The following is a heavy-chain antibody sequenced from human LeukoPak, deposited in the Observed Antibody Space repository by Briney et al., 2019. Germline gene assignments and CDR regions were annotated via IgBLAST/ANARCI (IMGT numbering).Heavy chain of an antibody. CDR3: AKARYCSSTSCSNFDY. V-gene: IGHV3-30*02. J-gene: IGHJ4*02. CDR2: IRYDGSNK. CDR1: GFTFSSYG. D-gene: IGHD2-2*01. Sequence: GGSLRLSCAASGFTFSSYGMHWVRQAPGKGLEWVAFIRYDGSNKYYADSVKGRFTISRDNSKNTLYLQMNSLRAEDTAVYYCAKARYCSSTSCSNFDYWGQGTLVTVSS.